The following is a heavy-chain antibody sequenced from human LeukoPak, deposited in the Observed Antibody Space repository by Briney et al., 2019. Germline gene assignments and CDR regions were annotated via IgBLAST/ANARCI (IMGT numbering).Heavy chain of an antibody. CDR2: IFYSGST. CDR1: GGSFSGYY. Sequence: SETLSLTCAVYGGSFSGYYWSRIRQPPGKGLEWIGNIFYSGSTYYSPSLKSRVTISLDTSRNQFSLKLTSVTDADTAVYYCAKSNGYGLVDIWGQGTMVTVSS. J-gene: IGHJ3*02. D-gene: IGHD3-10*01. CDR3: AKSNGYGLVDI. V-gene: IGHV4-34*12.